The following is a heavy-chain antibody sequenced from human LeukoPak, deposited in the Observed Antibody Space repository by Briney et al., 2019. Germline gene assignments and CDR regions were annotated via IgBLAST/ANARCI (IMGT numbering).Heavy chain of an antibody. V-gene: IGHV3-21*01. CDR1: GLTFSGYI. CDR2: ISTSSNYI. CDR3: ARDYKYAFDN. D-gene: IGHD5-24*01. Sequence: GGSLRLSCAASGLTFSGYIMNWVRQAPGKGLEWVSSISTSSNYIYYADSVKGRFTISGDKAKNSLYLQMNSLRVEDTAVYYCARDYKYAFDNWGQGTLVTVSS. J-gene: IGHJ4*02.